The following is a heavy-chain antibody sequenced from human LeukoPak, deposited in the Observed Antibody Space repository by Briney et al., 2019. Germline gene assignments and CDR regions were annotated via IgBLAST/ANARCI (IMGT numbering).Heavy chain of an antibody. Sequence: GASVKVSCKASGYTFTGYYMHWVRQAPGQGLEGMGWINPNSGGTNYAQKFQGRVTMARDTSISTAYMELSRLRSDDTAVYYCARGGRWVPAAMLFSANWFDPWGQGTLVTVSS. V-gene: IGHV1-2*02. D-gene: IGHD2-2*01. CDR1: GYTFTGYY. CDR2: INPNSGGT. CDR3: ARGGRWVPAAMLFSANWFDP. J-gene: IGHJ5*02.